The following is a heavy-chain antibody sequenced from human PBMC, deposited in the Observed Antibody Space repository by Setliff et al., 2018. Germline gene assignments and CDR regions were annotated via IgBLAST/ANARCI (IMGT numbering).Heavy chain of an antibody. Sequence: PSETLSLTCTVSGGSISSSSYYWGWIRQPPGKGLEWIGSIHYSGSTYYNPSLKSRVTISIDTSKNQFSLKLSSVTAADTAVYYCARGGDSGSYFYGMDVWGQGTTVTVSS. V-gene: IGHV4-39*07. CDR1: GGSISSSSYY. CDR2: IHYSGST. CDR3: ARGGDSGSYFYGMDV. D-gene: IGHD5-12*01. J-gene: IGHJ6*02.